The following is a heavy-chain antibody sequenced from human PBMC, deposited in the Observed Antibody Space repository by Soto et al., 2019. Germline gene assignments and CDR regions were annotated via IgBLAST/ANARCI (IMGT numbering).Heavy chain of an antibody. V-gene: IGHV5-51*01. D-gene: IGHD2-2*01. CDR3: ARQDYSNYRGRVDV. Sequence: GESLKISCKTSGYSFTSHWIAWLRQMPGKGLEWLGLIYPSDSDIRYSPSFQGQVTISVDQSSSTAYLQWSSLKASDTATYYCARQDYSNYRGRVDVWGQGTTVTVSS. CDR1: GYSFTSHW. CDR2: IYPSDSDI. J-gene: IGHJ6*02.